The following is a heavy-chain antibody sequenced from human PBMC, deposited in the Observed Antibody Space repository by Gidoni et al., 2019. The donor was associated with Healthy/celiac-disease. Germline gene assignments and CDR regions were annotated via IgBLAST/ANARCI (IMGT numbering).Heavy chain of an antibody. CDR3: ARDYCTNGVCYKGHYYYGMDV. CDR2: ISSSSSYI. CDR1: GFTSSSYS. D-gene: IGHD2-8*01. Sequence: EVQLVESGGGLVKPGGSLRLSCAASGFTSSSYSMNLVRQAPGKGLEWVSSISSSSSYIYYADSVKGRFTIYRDNAKNSLYLQMNSLRAEDTAVYYCARDYCTNGVCYKGHYYYGMDVWGQGTTVTVSS. J-gene: IGHJ6*02. V-gene: IGHV3-21*01.